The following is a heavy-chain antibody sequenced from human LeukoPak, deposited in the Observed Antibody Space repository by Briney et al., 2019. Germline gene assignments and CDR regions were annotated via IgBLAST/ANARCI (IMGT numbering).Heavy chain of an antibody. CDR1: GGSISSSSYY. Sequence: NSSETLSLTCTVSGGSISSSSYYWGWIRQPPGKGLEWIGSIYYSGSTYYNPSLKSRVTISVDTSKNQFSLKLSSVTAADTAVYYCARDHCSSTSCYTPYWGQGTLVTVSS. CDR2: IYYSGST. V-gene: IGHV4-39*02. D-gene: IGHD2-2*02. J-gene: IGHJ4*02. CDR3: ARDHCSSTSCYTPY.